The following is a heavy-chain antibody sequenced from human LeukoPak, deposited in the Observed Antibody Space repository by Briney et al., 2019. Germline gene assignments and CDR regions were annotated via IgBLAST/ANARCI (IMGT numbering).Heavy chain of an antibody. V-gene: IGHV3-9*01. CDR3: AAYPDIVVVVAATDWYFDL. Sequence: GRSLRPSCAASGFTFDDYAMHWVRQAPGKGLEWVSGISWNSGSIGYADSVKGRFTISRDNAKNSLYLQMNSLRAEDTALYYCAAYPDIVVVVAATDWYFDLWGRGTLVTVSS. CDR1: GFTFDDYA. J-gene: IGHJ2*01. D-gene: IGHD2-15*01. CDR2: ISWNSGSI.